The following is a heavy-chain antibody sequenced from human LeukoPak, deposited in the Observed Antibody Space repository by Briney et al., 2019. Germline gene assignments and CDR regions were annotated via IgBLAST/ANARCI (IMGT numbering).Heavy chain of an antibody. J-gene: IGHJ4*02. CDR3: ARLDCGGDCFVDY. V-gene: IGHV4-59*08. CDR2: IYYSGTT. D-gene: IGHD2-21*02. Sequence: SETLSLTCTVSGASFTSNYWSWIRQPPGKGLEWIGYIYYSGTTTYNPSLERRVTMSVDMSKTQVSLRPNSVTATDTAMYYCARLDCGGDCFVDYWGQGTLVTVSS. CDR1: GASFTSNY.